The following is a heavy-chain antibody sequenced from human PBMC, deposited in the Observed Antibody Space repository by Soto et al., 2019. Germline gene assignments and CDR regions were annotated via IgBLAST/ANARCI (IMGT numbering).Heavy chain of an antibody. CDR1: GYTFTSYG. Sequence: QVQLVQSGAEVKKPGASVKVSCKASGYTFTSYGISWVRQAPGQGLEWMGWISAYNGNTNYAQKLQGRVTMTTDTPTSTAYMELRSLRSDDTAVYYCARYHIVGATAVKRTNGMDVWGQGTTVTVSS. D-gene: IGHD1-26*01. V-gene: IGHV1-18*01. CDR2: ISAYNGNT. CDR3: ARYHIVGATAVKRTNGMDV. J-gene: IGHJ6*02.